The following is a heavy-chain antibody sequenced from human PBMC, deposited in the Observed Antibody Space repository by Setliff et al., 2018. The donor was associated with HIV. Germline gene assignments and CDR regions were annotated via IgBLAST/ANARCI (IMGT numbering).Heavy chain of an antibody. J-gene: IGHJ4*02. V-gene: IGHV4-59*01. CDR3: ARADDSSSWFLFDF. D-gene: IGHD6-13*01. CDR1: GDSISNYY. CDR2: ISYSGST. Sequence: SETLSLTCTVSGDSISNYYWSWIRQPPGKGLEYIGYISYSGSTNYKPSLKSRVTISVDTSKNQFSLKLTSVTAADTAIYYCARADDSSSWFLFDFWGQGTLVTVSS.